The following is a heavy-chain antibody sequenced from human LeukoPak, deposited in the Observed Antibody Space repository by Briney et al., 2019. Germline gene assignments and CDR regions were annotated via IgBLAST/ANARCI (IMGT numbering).Heavy chain of an antibody. J-gene: IGHJ6*03. CDR1: GDTFSRYA. CDR2: IIPVLSTA. D-gene: IGHD3-16*01. V-gene: IGHV1-69*13. CDR3: PTTGGDIYYYYMDV. Sequence: ASVKVSCKASGDTFSRYAISWVRQAPGQGLEWMGGIIPVLSTANYAQKFQDRVTITADESTSTTYMELSSLKSEDTAVYYYPTTGGDIYYYYMDVWGKGTTVTISS.